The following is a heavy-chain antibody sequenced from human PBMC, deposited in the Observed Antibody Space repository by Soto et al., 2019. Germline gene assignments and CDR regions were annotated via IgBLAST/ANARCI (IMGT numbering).Heavy chain of an antibody. CDR1: GYTFTSYY. Sequence: ASVKVSCKASGYTFTSYYMHWVRQAPGQGLEWMGIINPSGGSTSYAQKFQGRVTMTRDTSTSTVYMELSSLRSEDTAVYYCARQVDTANYYYYYYCMDVWGQGTTVTVSS. CDR3: ARQVDTANYYYYYYCMDV. D-gene: IGHD5-18*01. V-gene: IGHV1-46*01. CDR2: INPSGGST. J-gene: IGHJ6*02.